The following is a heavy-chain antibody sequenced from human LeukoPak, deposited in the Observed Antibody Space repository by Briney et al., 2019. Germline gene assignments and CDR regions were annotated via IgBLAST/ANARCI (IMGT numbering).Heavy chain of an antibody. CDR3: ARLSYSGSSRGAFDI. CDR1: GYSFTSYW. V-gene: IGHV5-51*01. J-gene: IGHJ3*02. CDR2: IHPGDSDT. Sequence: NPGESLKISCKGSGYSFTSYWIGWVRQMPGKGLEWMGIIHPGDSDTRYSPSFQGQVTISADKSISTAYLQWSSLKASDTAMYYCARLSYSGSSRGAFDIWGQGTMVTVSS. D-gene: IGHD1-26*01.